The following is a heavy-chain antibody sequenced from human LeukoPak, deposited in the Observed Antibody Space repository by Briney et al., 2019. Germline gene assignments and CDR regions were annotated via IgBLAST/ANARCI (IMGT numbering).Heavy chain of an antibody. D-gene: IGHD5-12*01. Sequence: PSETLCLTCTASGVTISSCSYYWGWLGQPPGKGLEWIVSIYYSGSTYYNPSLKSRVTISVDTSKNQFSLKLSSVTAADTAVYYCASLRGGDYWGQGTLVTVSS. CDR3: ASLRGGDY. J-gene: IGHJ4*02. CDR2: IYYSGST. V-gene: IGHV4-39*01. CDR1: GVTISSCSYY.